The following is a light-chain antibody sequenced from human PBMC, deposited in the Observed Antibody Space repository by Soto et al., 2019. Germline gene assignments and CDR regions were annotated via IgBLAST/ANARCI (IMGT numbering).Light chain of an antibody. CDR2: GAS. J-gene: IGKJ4*01. Sequence: EIVMTQSPATLSVSPGERATLSCRASESVSSNLAWYQLKPGQAPRVLIYGASTRATGIPARFSGSGSGTDFTLTISRLEPEDFAVYYCQQFSSYPLTFGGGTKVDIK. CDR3: QQFSSYPLT. V-gene: IGKV3-15*01. CDR1: ESVSSN.